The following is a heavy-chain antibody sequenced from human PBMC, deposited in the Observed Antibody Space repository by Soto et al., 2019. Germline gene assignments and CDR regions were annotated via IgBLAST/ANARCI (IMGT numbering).Heavy chain of an antibody. CDR3: AKDIGDFWSGIFDY. J-gene: IGHJ4*02. D-gene: IGHD3-3*01. V-gene: IGHV3-9*01. CDR1: GFTFDDYA. CDR2: ISWNSGSI. Sequence: GGSLRLSCAASGFTFDDYAMHWVRQAPGKGLEWVSGISWNSGSIGYADSVKGRFTISRDNAKNSLYLQMNSLRAEDTALYYCAKDIGDFWSGIFDYWGQGTLVTVSS.